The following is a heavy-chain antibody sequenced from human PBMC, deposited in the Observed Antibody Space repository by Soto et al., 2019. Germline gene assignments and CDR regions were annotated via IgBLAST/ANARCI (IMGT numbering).Heavy chain of an antibody. V-gene: IGHV4-59*01. CDR3: ARDRSRGYCSSTSCSKPNDAFDI. J-gene: IGHJ3*02. Sequence: SETLSLTCTVSGGSISSYYWSWIRQPPGKGLEWIGYIYYSGSTNYNPSLKSRVTISVDTSKNQFSLKLSSVTAADTAVYYCARDRSRGYCSSTSCSKPNDAFDIWGQGTMVTVSS. CDR1: GGSISSYY. D-gene: IGHD2-2*01. CDR2: IYYSGST.